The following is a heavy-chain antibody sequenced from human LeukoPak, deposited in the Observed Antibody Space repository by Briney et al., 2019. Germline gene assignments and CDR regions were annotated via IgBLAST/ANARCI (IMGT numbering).Heavy chain of an antibody. D-gene: IGHD2-15*01. Sequence: GGSLRLSCVASGFTFGDHWMSWVRQAPGKGLEWVANIKQDESKRYYVDSVKGRFTISRDNAKNSLYLQINSLSAEDTAVYYCARDASLYCSGNDCYWAFDRWGQGTLVTVSS. CDR1: GFTFGDHW. CDR2: IKQDESKR. J-gene: IGHJ5*02. CDR3: ARDASLYCSGNDCYWAFDR. V-gene: IGHV3-7*01.